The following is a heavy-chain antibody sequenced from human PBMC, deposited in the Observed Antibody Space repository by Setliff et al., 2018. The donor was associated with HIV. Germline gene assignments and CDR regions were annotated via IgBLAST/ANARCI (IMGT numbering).Heavy chain of an antibody. CDR3: ARCAAGPYCRNSFDF. D-gene: IGHD1-26*01. J-gene: IGHJ4*02. CDR1: GFTFNDYA. CDR2: ITSSSRTI. Sequence: GGSLRLSCAASGFTFNDYAMHWVRQAPGKGLEWVSYITSSSRTIYYADSVEGRFTISRDNAGNSLDLELNYLNDEDTAVYYCARCAAGPYCRNSFDFWGRGTLVTVSS. V-gene: IGHV3-48*02.